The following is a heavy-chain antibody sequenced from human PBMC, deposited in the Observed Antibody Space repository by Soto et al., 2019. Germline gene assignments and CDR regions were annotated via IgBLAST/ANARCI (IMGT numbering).Heavy chain of an antibody. V-gene: IGHV3-33*01. CDR1: GFTFSTYA. CDR2: IWYDGSNK. CDR3: ARYGYSGNGFDY. J-gene: IGHJ4*02. D-gene: IGHD5-12*01. Sequence: QVQLVESGGGEVQPGRSLRLSCAASGFTFSTYAIHWVRQAPGKGLEWVAIIWYDGSNKHYADSVKGRFTVSRDNSKNTSYLQMNSLRAEDTAVYYCARYGYSGNGFDYWGQGTLVTVSS.